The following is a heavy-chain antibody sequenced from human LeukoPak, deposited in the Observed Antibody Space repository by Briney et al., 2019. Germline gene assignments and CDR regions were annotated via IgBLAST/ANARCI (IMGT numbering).Heavy chain of an antibody. Sequence: ASVTVSCKASGYTFTGYYMHWVRQAPGQGLEWMGWINPNSGGTNYAQKFQGRVTMTRDTSISTAYMELSRLRSDDTAVYCCARGSFYYDILTGQRIGGEIDYWGQGTLVTVSS. V-gene: IGHV1-2*02. CDR1: GYTFTGYY. CDR2: INPNSGGT. D-gene: IGHD3-9*01. CDR3: ARGSFYYDILTGQRIGGEIDY. J-gene: IGHJ4*02.